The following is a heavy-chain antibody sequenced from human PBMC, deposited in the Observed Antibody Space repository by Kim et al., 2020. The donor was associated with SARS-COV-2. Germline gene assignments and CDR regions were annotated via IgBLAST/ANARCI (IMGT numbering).Heavy chain of an antibody. V-gene: IGHV3-49*03. J-gene: IGHJ4*02. CDR3: TRGRIAAAGENDY. D-gene: IGHD6-13*01. Sequence: GGSLRLSCTTSGFTFGDYAMSWFRQAPGKGLEWVGFIRSKAYGGTTEYAASVKGRFTISRDDSKNIACLQMNSLRTEDTAVYYCTRGRIAAAGENDYWGQGTLVTVSS. CDR2: IRSKAYGGTT. CDR1: GFTFGDYA.